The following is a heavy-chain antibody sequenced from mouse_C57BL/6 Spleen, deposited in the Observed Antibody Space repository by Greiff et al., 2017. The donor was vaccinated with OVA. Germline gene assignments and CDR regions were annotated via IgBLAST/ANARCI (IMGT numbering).Heavy chain of an antibody. V-gene: IGHV1-59*01. Sequence: QVQLQQPGAELVRPGTSVKLSCKASGYTFTSYWMHWVKQRPGQGLEWIGVIDPSDSYTNYNQKFKGQATLTVDTSSSTAYMQLSSLTSEDSAVYYCATVYYDYGSFDYWGQGTTLTVSS. CDR2: IDPSDSYT. D-gene: IGHD2-4*01. CDR1: GYTFTSYW. J-gene: IGHJ2*01. CDR3: ATVYYDYGSFDY.